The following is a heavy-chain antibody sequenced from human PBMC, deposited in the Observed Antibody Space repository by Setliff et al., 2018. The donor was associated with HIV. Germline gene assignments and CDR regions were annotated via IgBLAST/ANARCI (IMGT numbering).Heavy chain of an antibody. CDR3: ARLSRWGTMTTLDF. D-gene: IGHD4-4*01. J-gene: IGHJ4*02. V-gene: IGHV1-2*02. Sequence: ASVKVSCKASGYSFTTSGVSWVRQAPGQGLEWMGWISPNNGDTNIPQTFQGRVTMTRDTSINTAYMEFSSLRSDDTAVYYCARLSRWGTMTTLDFWGQGTLVTVPQ. CDR2: ISPNNGDT. CDR1: GYSFTTSG.